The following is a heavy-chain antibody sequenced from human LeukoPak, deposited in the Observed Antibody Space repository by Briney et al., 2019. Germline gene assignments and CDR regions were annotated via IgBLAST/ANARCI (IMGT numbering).Heavy chain of an antibody. J-gene: IGHJ4*02. CDR1: GFTFSSYA. CDR3: AKYYDILTGYSTFDY. V-gene: IGHV3-30-3*02. D-gene: IGHD3-9*01. CDR2: ISYDGSNK. Sequence: GGSLRLSCAASGFTFSSYAMHWVRQAPGKGLEWVAVISYDGSNKYYADSVKGRFTISRDNSKSTLYLQMNSLRAEDTAVYYCAKYYDILTGYSTFDYWGQGTLVTVSS.